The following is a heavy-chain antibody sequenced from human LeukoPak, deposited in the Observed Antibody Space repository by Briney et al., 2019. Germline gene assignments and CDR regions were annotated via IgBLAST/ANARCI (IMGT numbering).Heavy chain of an antibody. V-gene: IGHV4-34*01. D-gene: IGHD4-23*01. CDR1: GGSFSGYY. CDR3: ARVGGRWNY. J-gene: IGHJ4*02. CDR2: INHSGST. Sequence: SETLSLTCAVYGGSFSGYYWSWIRQPPGKGLEWIGEINHSGSTNYNPSLKSRVTISVDTSKNQSSLKLSSVTAADTAVYYCARVGGRWNYWGQGTLVTVSS.